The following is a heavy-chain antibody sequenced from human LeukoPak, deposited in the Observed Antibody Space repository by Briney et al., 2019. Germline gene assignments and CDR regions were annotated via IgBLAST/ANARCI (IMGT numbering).Heavy chain of an antibody. D-gene: IGHD5-24*01. CDR2: MNPNSGNT. V-gene: IGHV1-8*01. Sequence: ASVKVSCKASGYTFTSYDINWVRQATGQGLEWMGWMNPNSGNTGYAQKLQGRVTMTTDTSTSTAYMELRSLRSDDTAVYYCARGLERWLQFIFDYWGQGALVTVSS. CDR3: ARGLERWLQFIFDY. J-gene: IGHJ4*02. CDR1: GYTFTSYD.